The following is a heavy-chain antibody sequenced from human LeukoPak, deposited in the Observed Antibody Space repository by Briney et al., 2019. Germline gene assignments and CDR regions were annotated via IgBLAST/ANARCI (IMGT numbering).Heavy chain of an antibody. Sequence: GASVKVSCKASRGTLRRHPISWVRQAPGQGLEWMGGIIPIFGTPNYAQKFQGRLTITTDESTSTAYMELGSLRSEDTAVYYCSSRPTGTAGNWFDPWGQGTLVTLSS. CDR1: RGTLRRHP. V-gene: IGHV1-69*05. CDR3: SSRPTGTAGNWFDP. CDR2: IIPIFGTP. D-gene: IGHD1-1*01. J-gene: IGHJ5*02.